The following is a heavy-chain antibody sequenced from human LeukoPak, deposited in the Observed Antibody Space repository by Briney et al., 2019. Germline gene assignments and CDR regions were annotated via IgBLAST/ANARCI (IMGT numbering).Heavy chain of an antibody. D-gene: IGHD3-9*01. CDR2: ISYDGSNK. J-gene: IGHJ6*02. CDR1: GFTFSSYG. V-gene: IGHV3-30*18. CDR3: AKDHYDILTGPFGGMDV. Sequence: GGSLRLSCAASGFTFSSYGMHWVRQAPGKGLDWVAVISYDGSNKYYADSVKGRFTISRDNSKNTLYLQMNSLRAEDTAVYYCAKDHYDILTGPFGGMDVWGQGTTVTVSS.